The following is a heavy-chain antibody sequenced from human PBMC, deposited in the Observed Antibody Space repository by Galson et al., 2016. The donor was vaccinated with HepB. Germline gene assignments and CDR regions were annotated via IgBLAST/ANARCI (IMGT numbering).Heavy chain of an antibody. CDR3: ARDIYGSASWYEPYHFYALDV. CDR1: GFTFDDYA. CDR2: ISGDGGGT. Sequence: SLRLSCAASGFTFDDYAMHWVRQAPGKGLEWVSLISGDGGGTYYTDSVKGRFTVSRDNSKNSLYLQMHRLNFADTAFYFCARDIYGSASWYEPYHFYALDVWGQGTTVTVSS. J-gene: IGHJ6*02. V-gene: IGHV3-43*02. D-gene: IGHD6-13*01.